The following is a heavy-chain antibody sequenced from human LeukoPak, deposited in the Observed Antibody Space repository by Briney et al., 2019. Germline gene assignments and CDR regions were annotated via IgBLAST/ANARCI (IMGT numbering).Heavy chain of an antibody. V-gene: IGHV3-23*01. CDR1: GFTFGIYA. Sequence: PGGSLRLSCAVSGFTFGIYAMTWVRQAPGRGLEWVSTISGSGGTTHFADSVKGRFTISRDNSGSTLYLQMNSLRAEDTAVYYCAKGYCSGDSCYSDYWGQGTLVTVSS. D-gene: IGHD2-15*01. J-gene: IGHJ4*02. CDR2: ISGSGGTT. CDR3: AKGYCSGDSCYSDY.